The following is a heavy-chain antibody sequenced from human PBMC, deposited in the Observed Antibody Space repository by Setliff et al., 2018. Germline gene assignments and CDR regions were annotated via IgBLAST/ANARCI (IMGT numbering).Heavy chain of an antibody. D-gene: IGHD6-19*01. CDR3: ARGNSRSSVWYVVPHFDY. V-gene: IGHV4-39*07. CDR1: GDSLSSGSQY. J-gene: IGHJ4*02. CDR2: INYSGST. Sequence: SETLSLTCSVLGDSLSSGSQYWAWIRQPPGKGLEWIGNINYSGSTKYNPSLKSRVTISVDTSKNQFSLRLKSVTAADTAVYYCARGNSRSSVWYVVPHFDYWGQGTLVTVSS.